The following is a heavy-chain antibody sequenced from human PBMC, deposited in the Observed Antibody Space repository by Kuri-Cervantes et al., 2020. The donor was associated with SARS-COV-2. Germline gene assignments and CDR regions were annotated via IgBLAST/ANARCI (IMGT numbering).Heavy chain of an antibody. CDR1: GGSFSGYY. D-gene: IGHD3-9*01. J-gene: IGHJ4*02. V-gene: IGHV4-34*01. Sequence: GSLRLSCAVYGGSFSGYYWSWIRQPPGKGLEWIGSIYYSGSTYYNPSLKSRVTISVDTSKNQFSLKLSSVTAADTAVYYCARLPDILTGYYNQAGVDYWGQGTLVTVSS. CDR2: IYYSGST. CDR3: ARLPDILTGYYNQAGVDY.